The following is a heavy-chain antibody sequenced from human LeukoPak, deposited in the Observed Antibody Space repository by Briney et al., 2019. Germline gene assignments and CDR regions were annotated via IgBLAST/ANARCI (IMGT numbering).Heavy chain of an antibody. D-gene: IGHD3-3*01. CDR2: IYSSGII. Sequence: PSETLSLTCTVSGGSTSSYYWSWIRQPAGKAPEWIGRIYSSGIINYNPSLKSRVTMSLDNSKNQLSLKLSYVTAADTAAYYCARDTGKSGYPDYWGQGTLVTVSS. J-gene: IGHJ4*02. V-gene: IGHV4-4*07. CDR1: GGSTSSYY. CDR3: ARDTGKSGYPDY.